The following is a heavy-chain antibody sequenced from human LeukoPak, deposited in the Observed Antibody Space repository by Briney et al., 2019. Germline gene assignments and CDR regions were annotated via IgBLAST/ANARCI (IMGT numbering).Heavy chain of an antibody. CDR3: ARAPGQWLVFSWFDP. J-gene: IGHJ5*02. CDR1: GYSFATYG. D-gene: IGHD6-19*01. Sequence: ASVKVSCKASGYSFATYGISWVRQAPGQGLEWMGWISGYNANTKYAQNLQGRVTMTTDTSTSTAYMEVRSLRSDDTAVYYFARAPGQWLVFSWFDPWGQGTLLTVSS. V-gene: IGHV1-18*01. CDR2: ISGYNANT.